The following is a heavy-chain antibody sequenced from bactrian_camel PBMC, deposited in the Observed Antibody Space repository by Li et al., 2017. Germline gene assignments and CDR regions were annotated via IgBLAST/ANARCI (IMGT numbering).Heavy chain of an antibody. J-gene: IGHJ4*01. CDR3: AAAVGGPCAEVIGTGPALDEYVY. CDR2: IDYGGDT. CDR1: GDTFRHAC. V-gene: IGHV3S53*01. Sequence: HVQLVESGGGSVQAGGSLRLSCVASGDTFRHACMAWFRQSTGKEREGVAYIDYGGDTTYRDPVKGRFTISQDKDKNTVDLQMNSLKPEDTGMYYCAAAVGGPCAEVIGTGPALDEYVYWGQGTQVTV. D-gene: IGHD5*01.